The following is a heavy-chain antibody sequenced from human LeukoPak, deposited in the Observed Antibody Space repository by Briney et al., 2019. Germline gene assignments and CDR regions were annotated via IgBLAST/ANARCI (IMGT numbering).Heavy chain of an antibody. Sequence: GASVKVSCKASGYTFTSYGISWVRQAPGQGLEWMGWISAYNGNTTYAQKLQGRVTMTTDTSTSTAYMELRSLRSDDTAVYYCARDNILHYYGSGSYDYYYYGMDVWGQGTTVTVSS. D-gene: IGHD3-10*01. CDR1: GYTFTSYG. V-gene: IGHV1-18*01. CDR2: ISAYNGNT. J-gene: IGHJ6*02. CDR3: ARDNILHYYGSGSYDYYYYGMDV.